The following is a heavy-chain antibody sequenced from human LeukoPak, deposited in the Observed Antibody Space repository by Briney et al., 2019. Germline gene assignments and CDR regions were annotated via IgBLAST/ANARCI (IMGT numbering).Heavy chain of an antibody. D-gene: IGHD3-3*01. V-gene: IGHV3-33*01. Sequence: GRSLRLSCAASGFTFSSYGMHWVRQAPGKGLEWVAVIWYDGSNKYYADSVKGRFTISRDNSKNTLYLQMNSLRAEDTAVYYCARDKPDFWSGFGWFDPWGQGTLVTVSS. CDR2: IWYDGSNK. J-gene: IGHJ5*02. CDR1: GFTFSSYG. CDR3: ARDKPDFWSGFGWFDP.